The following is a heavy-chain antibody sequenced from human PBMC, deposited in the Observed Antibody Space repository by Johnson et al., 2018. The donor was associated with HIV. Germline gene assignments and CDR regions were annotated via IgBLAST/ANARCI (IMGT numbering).Heavy chain of an antibody. V-gene: IGHV3-43*01. CDR2: ISWDGGST. D-gene: IGHD3-22*01. CDR1: GFTFDDYT. Sequence: VQLVESGGVVVQPGGSLRLSCAASGFTFDDYTMHWVRQAPGKGLEWVSLISWDGGSTYYADSVKGRFTISRDNSKNSLYLQMNSLRTEDTALYYCAKDMEDSSGYYGAFDSWGQGTMVTVSS. CDR3: AKDMEDSSGYYGAFDS. J-gene: IGHJ3*02.